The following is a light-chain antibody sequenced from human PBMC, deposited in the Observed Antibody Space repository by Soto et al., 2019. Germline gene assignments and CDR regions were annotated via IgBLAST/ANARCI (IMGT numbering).Light chain of an antibody. V-gene: IGLV2-14*01. J-gene: IGLJ1*01. CDR2: DVS. CDR1: SSDFGGYNY. CDR3: SSYTSTSTLYV. Sequence: QSALTQPASVSGSPGQSFTISCTGTSSDFGGYNYVSWYQQHPGKAPKLMIYDVSNRPSGVSSRFSGSKSGNTASLTISGLQAEDETDYYCSSYTSTSTLYVFGTGTKLTVL.